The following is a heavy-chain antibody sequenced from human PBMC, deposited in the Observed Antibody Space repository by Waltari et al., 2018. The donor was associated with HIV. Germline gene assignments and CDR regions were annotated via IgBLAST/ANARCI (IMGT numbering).Heavy chain of an antibody. CDR3: TTDLWWELLDY. V-gene: IGHV3-15*01. D-gene: IGHD1-26*01. CDR1: GFTFSNAW. J-gene: IGHJ4*02. Sequence: EVQLVESGGGLVKPGGSLRLSCAASGFTFSNAWMSWVRQAPGKGLEWVGRIKSKTDGGTTDYAAPVKGRFTISRDDSKNTLYLQMNSLKTEDTAGYYCTTDLWWELLDYLGQGTLVTVSS. CDR2: IKSKTDGGTT.